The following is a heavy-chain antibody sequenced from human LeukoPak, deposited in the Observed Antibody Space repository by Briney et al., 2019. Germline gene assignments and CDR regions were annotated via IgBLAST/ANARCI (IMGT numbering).Heavy chain of an antibody. J-gene: IGHJ6*02. CDR3: ARRSTVVVAATYYYYGMDV. Sequence: ASVKVSCKASGYTFTSYDINWVRQATGQGLEWMGWMNPNSGNTGYAQKLQGRVTMTTDTSTSTAYMELRSLRSDDTAVYYCARRSTVVVAATYYYYGMDVWGQGTTVTVSS. V-gene: IGHV1-8*01. CDR2: MNPNSGNT. CDR1: GYTFTSYD. D-gene: IGHD2-15*01.